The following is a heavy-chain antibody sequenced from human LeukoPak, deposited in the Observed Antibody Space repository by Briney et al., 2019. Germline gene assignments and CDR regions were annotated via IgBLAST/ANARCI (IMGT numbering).Heavy chain of an antibody. V-gene: IGHV4-59*01. CDR1: GGSISSYY. J-gene: IGHJ4*02. D-gene: IGHD3-22*01. Sequence: SETLSLTCTVSGGSISSYYWNWIRQPPGKGLGWIGYIYYSGTTKYNPSLKSRVTISVDTSKKQFSLKLSSVTAADTAVYYCARDISDSTGWYYFDYWGQGTLVTVSS. CDR3: ARDISDSTGWYYFDY. CDR2: IYYSGTT.